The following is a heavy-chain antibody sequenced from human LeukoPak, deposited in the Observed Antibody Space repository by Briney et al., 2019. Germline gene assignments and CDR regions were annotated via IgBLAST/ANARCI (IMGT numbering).Heavy chain of an antibody. Sequence: GGSLRLSCAASGFTFSSYSVNWVRQAPGKGLAWVSSISSSGSYIYYADSVKGRFTFSRDNAKNSLYLQMNSLRAEDTAVYFCARVGFRTFDYWGQGTLVTVSS. D-gene: IGHD1-26*01. J-gene: IGHJ4*02. V-gene: IGHV3-21*01. CDR2: ISSSGSYI. CDR1: GFTFSSYS. CDR3: ARVGFRTFDY.